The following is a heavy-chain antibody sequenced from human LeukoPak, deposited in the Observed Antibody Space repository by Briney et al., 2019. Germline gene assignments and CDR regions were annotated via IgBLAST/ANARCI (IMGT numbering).Heavy chain of an antibody. CDR3: ARDGAVAGIGYYYGMDV. V-gene: IGHV1-18*04. Sequence: ASVKVSCKASGYTFTSYGISWVRQAPGQGLEWMGWISAYNGNTNYAQKLQGRVTMTTDTSTSTAYMELRGLRSDDTAVYYCARDGAVAGIGYYYGMDVWGKGTTVTVSS. J-gene: IGHJ6*04. CDR2: ISAYNGNT. CDR1: GYTFTSYG. D-gene: IGHD6-19*01.